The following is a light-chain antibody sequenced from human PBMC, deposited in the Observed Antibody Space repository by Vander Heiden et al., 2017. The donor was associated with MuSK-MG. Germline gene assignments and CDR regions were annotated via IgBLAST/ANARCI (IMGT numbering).Light chain of an antibody. Sequence: DIQMTQSPSSLSASVGDRVTITCRASQTVNSYLSWYQQKPGKAPKLLIFAASNLQSGVPSRFSGSGSGTDFTLTISSRQPEDFATYYCQQTYSTPFTLGKGTKVNIK. J-gene: IGKJ3*01. CDR3: QQTYSTPFT. CDR1: QTVNSY. V-gene: IGKV1-39*01. CDR2: AAS.